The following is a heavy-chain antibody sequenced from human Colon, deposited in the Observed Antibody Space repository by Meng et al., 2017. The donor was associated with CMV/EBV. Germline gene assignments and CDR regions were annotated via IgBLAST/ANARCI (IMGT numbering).Heavy chain of an antibody. CDR1: GFTFSGYS. D-gene: IGHD2-2*02. CDR2: ISSSSSYI. V-gene: IGHV3-21*01. Sequence: GESLKISCAASGFTFSGYSMHWVRQAPGKGLEWVSFISSSSSYIAYADSVKGRFTISRDNAQNSLYLQMNSLSAEDTAVYYCARDGTYCSSTSCYNGMDVWGQGTTVTVSS. CDR3: ARDGTYCSSTSCYNGMDV. J-gene: IGHJ6*02.